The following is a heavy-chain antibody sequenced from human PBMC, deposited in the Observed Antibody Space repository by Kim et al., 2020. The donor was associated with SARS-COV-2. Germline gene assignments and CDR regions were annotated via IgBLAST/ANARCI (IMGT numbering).Heavy chain of an antibody. CDR1: GFTVSSNY. CDR3: ARERVGLWFGDGYGMDV. J-gene: IGHJ6*02. V-gene: IGHV3-53*01. D-gene: IGHD3-10*01. CDR2: IYSGGST. Sequence: GGSLRLSCAASGFTVSSNYMSWVRQAPGKGLEWVSVIYSGGSTYYADSVKGRFTISRDNSKNTLYLQMNSLRAEDTAVYYCARERVGLWFGDGYGMDVWGQGTTVTVSS.